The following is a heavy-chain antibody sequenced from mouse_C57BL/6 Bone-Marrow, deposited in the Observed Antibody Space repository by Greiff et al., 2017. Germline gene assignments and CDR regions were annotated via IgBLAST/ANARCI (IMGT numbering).Heavy chain of an antibody. CDR3: AKRGGSYWYFDV. J-gene: IGHJ1*03. CDR2: IWSGGST. V-gene: IGHV2-4*01. CDR1: GFSLTSYG. Sequence: QVQLQQSGPGLVQPSQSLSITCTVPGFSLTSYGVHWFRQPPGKGLEWLVVIWSGGSTDYNAAFISRLSISKDNSKSQVFFKMNSLQADDTAIYYCAKRGGSYWYFDVWGTGTTVTVSS.